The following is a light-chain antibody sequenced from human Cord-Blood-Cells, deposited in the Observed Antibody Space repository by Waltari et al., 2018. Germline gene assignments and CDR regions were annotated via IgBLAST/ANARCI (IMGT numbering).Light chain of an antibody. CDR3: SSYTSSSTLV. J-gene: IGLJ3*02. V-gene: IGLV2-14*01. CDR2: AVS. Sequence: QSALTQPASVSGSPGQSITISCTGTSSDVGGYNYVSWYQQHPGKAPKLMIYAVSNRPSGVSNSFSGSKSGNTASLTISGLQAEDEADYYCSSYTSSSTLVFGGGTKLTVL. CDR1: SSDVGGYNY.